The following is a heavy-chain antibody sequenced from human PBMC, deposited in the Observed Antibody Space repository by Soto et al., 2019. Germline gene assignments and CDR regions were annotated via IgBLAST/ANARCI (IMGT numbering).Heavy chain of an antibody. V-gene: IGHV1-69*06. CDR1: GGTFSSYA. D-gene: IGHD2-2*01. Sequence: SVKVSCKASGGTFSSYAISWVRQAPGQGLEWMGGIIPIFGTANYAQKFQGRVTITADKSTSTAYMELSSLRSEDTAVYYCARSPRVVVPAAIGRFNPWGQGTLVTVSS. CDR2: IIPIFGTA. J-gene: IGHJ5*02. CDR3: ARSPRVVVPAAIGRFNP.